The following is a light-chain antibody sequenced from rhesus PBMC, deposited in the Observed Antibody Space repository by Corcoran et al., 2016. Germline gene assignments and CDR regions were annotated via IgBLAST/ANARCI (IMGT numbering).Light chain of an antibody. CDR2: DAS. V-gene: IGKV1-25*01. Sequence: DIQMTQSPSSLSASVGDTVTITCQASQGISKYLAWYQQNPGKAPKLLIYDASTLQRGVPSRLRGSGAGTVFTLTISSLQSEDCATYYCQQYASSPRTFGQGTKVEI. CDR3: QQYASSPRT. J-gene: IGKJ1*01. CDR1: QGISKY.